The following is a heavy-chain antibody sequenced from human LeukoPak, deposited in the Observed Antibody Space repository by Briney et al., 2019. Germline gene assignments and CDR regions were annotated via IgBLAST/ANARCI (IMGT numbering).Heavy chain of an antibody. D-gene: IGHD3-10*01. Sequence: PSETLSLTCSVSGGSISSSRSYWGWIRQTPGKGLEWVGSIYYNGDTYYNPSFKSRVSMSVDTAKNQISLILTSVTAADTAVYYCARDYIGSGSPYYYYYMDVWGKGTTVTVSS. V-gene: IGHV4-39*07. CDR2: IYYNGDT. J-gene: IGHJ6*03. CDR3: ARDYIGSGSPYYYYYMDV. CDR1: GGSISSSRSY.